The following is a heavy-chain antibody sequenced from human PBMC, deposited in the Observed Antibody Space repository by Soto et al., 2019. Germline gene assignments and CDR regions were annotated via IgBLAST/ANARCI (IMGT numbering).Heavy chain of an antibody. Sequence: QVQLQESGPGLVKPSQTLPLTCIVSGASLSSGDYYWSWIRQPPGKGLEWIAFIYYNGNNFYNPSLKRRVTIAIDTSNNQFSLTVRSVTAADTAVYYCARERRGGDSNGGVDYWGQGTLVTVSS. CDR3: ARERRGGDSNGGVDY. V-gene: IGHV4-30-4*01. CDR2: IYYNGNN. D-gene: IGHD2-21*02. J-gene: IGHJ4*02. CDR1: GASLSSGDYY.